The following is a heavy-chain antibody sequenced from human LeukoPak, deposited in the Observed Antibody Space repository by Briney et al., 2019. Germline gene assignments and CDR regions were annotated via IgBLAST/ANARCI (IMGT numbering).Heavy chain of an antibody. V-gene: IGHV3-23*01. D-gene: IGHD6-19*01. CDR3: AKGSSSGWYGDWDY. J-gene: IGHJ4*02. CDR1: GFTFSNFA. Sequence: PGGSLRLSCSASGFTFSNFAMSWVRQAPGKGLEWVSVISGSGGSTNYADSVKGRFTISRDISKNTLYLQMNSLRAEDTAVYYCAKGSSSGWYGDWDYWGQGTLVTVSS. CDR2: ISGSGGST.